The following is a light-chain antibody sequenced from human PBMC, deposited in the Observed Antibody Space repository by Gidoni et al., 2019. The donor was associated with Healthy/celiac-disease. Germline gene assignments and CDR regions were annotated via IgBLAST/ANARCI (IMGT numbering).Light chain of an antibody. V-gene: IGKV3-15*01. Sequence: EIVMQQSPATTSVSPGERATLSCRASQSVSSNLAWYQQEPGQAPRLLIYGASTRATGIPARFSGSGSGTEFTLTISSLQSEDFAVYYCQQYNNWPLYTFXHXTKLEIK. CDR1: QSVSSN. CDR2: GAS. CDR3: QQYNNWPLYT. J-gene: IGKJ2*01.